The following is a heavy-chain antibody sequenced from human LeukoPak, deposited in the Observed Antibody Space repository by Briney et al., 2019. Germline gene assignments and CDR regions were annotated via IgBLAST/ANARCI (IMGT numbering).Heavy chain of an antibody. CDR3: GRGIWLDP. Sequence: GGSLRLSCAPSGFTFDDYGMSWVRQAPRKGLECVSGINWNDGSTNYADYVKGRFTISRDKDKKSLYLQMNSLRAEDTALYHCGRGIWLDPWGQGTLVTVSS. CDR1: GFTFDDYG. J-gene: IGHJ5*02. V-gene: IGHV3-20*01. CDR2: INWNDGST.